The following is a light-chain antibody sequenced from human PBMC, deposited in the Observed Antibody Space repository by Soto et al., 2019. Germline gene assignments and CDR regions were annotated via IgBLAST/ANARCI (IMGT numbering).Light chain of an antibody. CDR1: SSDVGSYNL. J-gene: IGLJ1*01. CDR2: EGS. V-gene: IGLV2-23*03. Sequence: QSVLTQPASVSGSPGQSITISCTGTSSDVGSYNLVSWYQQHPGKAPKLMIYEGSQRPSGVSNRFSGSRSGNTASLTISGLQAEDEAEYYCCSYAGSTTFVFGTGTKVTVL. CDR3: CSYAGSTTFV.